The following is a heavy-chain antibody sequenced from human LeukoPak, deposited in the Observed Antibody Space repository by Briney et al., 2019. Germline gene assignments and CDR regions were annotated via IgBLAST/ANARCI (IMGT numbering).Heavy chain of an antibody. Sequence: PGGSLRLSCVASGFSFSSYGMHWVRQAPGKGLEWVAFIRYDGSNKYYADSVKGRFTISRDNSKNTLYLQMNSLRAEDTAVYYCAKGDGSGWSGVTDYWGQGTLVTVSS. CDR3: AKGDGSGWSGVTDY. J-gene: IGHJ4*02. CDR2: IRYDGSNK. V-gene: IGHV3-30*02. D-gene: IGHD6-19*01. CDR1: GFSFSSYG.